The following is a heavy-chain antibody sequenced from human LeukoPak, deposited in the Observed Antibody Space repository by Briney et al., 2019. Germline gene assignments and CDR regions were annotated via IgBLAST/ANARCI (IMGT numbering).Heavy chain of an antibody. Sequence: GGSLRLSCAASGFTFSSYAMHWVRQAPGKGLEWVAVISYDGSNKYYADSVKGRFTISRDNSKNTLYLQMNSLRAEDTAVYYCASPPGYSSSYYWGQGTLVTVSS. D-gene: IGHD6-13*01. J-gene: IGHJ4*02. CDR1: GFTFSSYA. V-gene: IGHV3-30*04. CDR2: ISYDGSNK. CDR3: ASPPGYSSSYY.